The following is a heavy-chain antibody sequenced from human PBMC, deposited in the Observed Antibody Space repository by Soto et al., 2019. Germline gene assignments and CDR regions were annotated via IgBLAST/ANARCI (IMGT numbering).Heavy chain of an antibody. CDR2: ISYDGSNK. V-gene: IGHV3-30*18. CDR3: AKPWGPSRDTRPFKTGIIDY. CDR1: GFTFSSYG. D-gene: IGHD1-1*01. Sequence: PGGSLRLSCAASGFTFSSYGMHWVRQAPGKGLEWVAVISYDGSNKYYAGSVKGRFTISRDNSKNTLYLQMNSLRAEDTAVYYCAKPWGPSRDTRPFKTGIIDYWGQGTLVTVSS. J-gene: IGHJ4*02.